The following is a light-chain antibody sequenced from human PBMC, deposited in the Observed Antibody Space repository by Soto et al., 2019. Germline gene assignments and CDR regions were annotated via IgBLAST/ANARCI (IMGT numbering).Light chain of an antibody. V-gene: IGKV1-39*01. J-gene: IGKJ1*01. CDR2: AAS. CDR3: QQSYSTPRT. CDR1: QSISSY. Sequence: DIQMTQSPSSLSASVGDRVTITCRASQSISSYLNWYQQKPGKAPKLLIYAASSLQSGVPARFSGSGSGTDFTLTISSLQPEDFATYHCQQSYSTPRTFGQGTKVEIK.